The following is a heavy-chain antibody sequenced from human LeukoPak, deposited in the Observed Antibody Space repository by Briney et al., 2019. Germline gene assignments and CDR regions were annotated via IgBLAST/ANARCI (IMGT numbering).Heavy chain of an antibody. CDR2: INHSGST. J-gene: IGHJ6*03. CDR3: ASPPFCGGDCSQAMDV. D-gene: IGHD2-21*02. Sequence: SETLSLTCVVYGGSFNGYYWSWIRQPPGKGLDWIGEINHSGSTNYNPSLKSRVTISVDTSKNQFSLKLSSVTAADTAVYYCASPPFCGGDCSQAMDVWGKGTTVTVSS. CDR1: GGSFNGYY. V-gene: IGHV4-34*01.